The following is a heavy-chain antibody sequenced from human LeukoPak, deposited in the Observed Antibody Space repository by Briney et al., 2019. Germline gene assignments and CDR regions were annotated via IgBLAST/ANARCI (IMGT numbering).Heavy chain of an antibody. J-gene: IGHJ6*03. CDR3: ARLQWELLRYYYYYMDV. Sequence: ASVKVSCKASGYTFTSYVVNWVRQATGQGLEWMGWMNPNSGNTGYAQKFQGRVTMTRNTSISTAYMELSSLRSEDTAVYYCARLQWELLRYYYYYMDVWGKGTTVTVSS. CDR2: MNPNSGNT. V-gene: IGHV1-8*01. CDR1: GYTFTSYV. D-gene: IGHD1-26*01.